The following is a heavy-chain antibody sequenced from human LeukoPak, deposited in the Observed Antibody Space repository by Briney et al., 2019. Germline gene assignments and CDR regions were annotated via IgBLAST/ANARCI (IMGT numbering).Heavy chain of an antibody. CDR2: IIPIFGTA. V-gene: IGHV1-69*13. Sequence: SVKVSFKASGGTFTNYAINWVRQAPGQGLEWMGGIIPIFGTANYAQKFQGRVTITADESTSTAYMELSSLRSEDTAVYYCARSVSGWPTICDYWGQGTLVTVSS. J-gene: IGHJ4*02. CDR1: GGTFTNYA. D-gene: IGHD6-19*01. CDR3: ARSVSGWPTICDY.